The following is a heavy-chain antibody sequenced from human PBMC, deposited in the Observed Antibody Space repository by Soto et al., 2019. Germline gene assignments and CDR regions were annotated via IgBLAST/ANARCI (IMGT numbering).Heavy chain of an antibody. D-gene: IGHD4-17*01. CDR1: GFTFANYA. CDR2: VSAGGDNT. Sequence: GEPLRLSCTASGFTFANYAMHWVRQAPGKGLEWVSRVSAGGDNTDYADAVKGRFTISRDNSKNTLFLQMTSLRAEDTALYYCAKGPLRPYYFDYWGPGTMVTVSS. V-gene: IGHV3-23*01. CDR3: AKGPLRPYYFDY. J-gene: IGHJ4*02.